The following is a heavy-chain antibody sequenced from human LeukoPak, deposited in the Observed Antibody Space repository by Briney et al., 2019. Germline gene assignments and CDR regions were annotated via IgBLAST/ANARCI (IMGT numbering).Heavy chain of an antibody. CDR1: GGSFSGYY. D-gene: IGHD3-9*01. Sequence: PSETLSLTCAVYGGSFSGYYWSWIRQPPGKGLEWIGEINHSGSTNYNPSLKSRVTISVDTSKNQFSLKLSSVTAADTAVYYWERESTGYDILAGYYMKLNWFDPWGQGTLVTVSS. CDR2: INHSGST. V-gene: IGHV4-34*01. J-gene: IGHJ5*02. CDR3: ERESTGYDILAGYYMKLNWFDP.